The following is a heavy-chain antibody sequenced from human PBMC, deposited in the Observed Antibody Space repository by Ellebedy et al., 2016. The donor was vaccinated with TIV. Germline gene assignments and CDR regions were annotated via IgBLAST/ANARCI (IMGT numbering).Heavy chain of an antibody. V-gene: IGHV5-51*01. CDR1: GYSFTSYW. CDR3: AGPVVRGANGMDV. CDR2: IYPGDSDT. Sequence: GESLKISCKGSGYSFTSYWIGWVRQMPGKGLEWMGIIYPGDSDTRYSPSFQGQVTISADKSISTAYLQWSSLKASDTAMYSCAGPVVRGANGMDVWGQGTTVTVSS. J-gene: IGHJ6*02. D-gene: IGHD3-10*01.